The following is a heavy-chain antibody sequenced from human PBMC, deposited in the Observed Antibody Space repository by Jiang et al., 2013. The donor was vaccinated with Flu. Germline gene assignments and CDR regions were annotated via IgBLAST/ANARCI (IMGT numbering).Heavy chain of an antibody. CDR1: GGSVSSSGFS. D-gene: IGHD2-21*02. V-gene: IGHV4-30-2*01. CDR3: ARDLGQTDTYYNWFDP. J-gene: IGHJ5*02. Sequence: GSGLVKPSQTLSLTCVVSGGSVSSSGFSWSWFRQPPGKGLEWIGYISHSGTTYYNPSLKSRITISMDRSKNQFSLNLISVTAADAAVYYCARDLGQTDTYYNWFDPWGQGTLVTVSS. CDR2: ISHSGTT.